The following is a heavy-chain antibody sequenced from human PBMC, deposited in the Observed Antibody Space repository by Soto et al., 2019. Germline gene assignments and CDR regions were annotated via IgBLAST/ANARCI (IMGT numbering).Heavy chain of an antibody. CDR1: GGPFSGYY. CDR3: ARSVAGLDY. J-gene: IGHJ4*02. CDR2: VNHSGGT. V-gene: IGHV4-34*02. Sequence: QVQLQQWGAGLLKPSETLSLTCAVYGGPFSGYYWSWIRQPPGKGLEWIGEVNHSGGTNYNPSLKSRVTISVDTSKNQFSLKLTSVTAADTSVYYCARSVAGLDYWGQGTLVTVSS. D-gene: IGHD6-19*01.